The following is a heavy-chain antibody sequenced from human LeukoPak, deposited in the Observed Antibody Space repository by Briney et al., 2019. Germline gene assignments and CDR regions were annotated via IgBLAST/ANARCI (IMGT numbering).Heavy chain of an antibody. D-gene: IGHD6-13*01. Sequence: SETLSLTCTVSGGSINSYYWSWIRQPPGKGLEWIGYSYYSGSTNYNPSLKSRVTISVDTSKNQFSLKLSSVTAADTAVYYCASSGSFRQQLVKWGQGTLVTVSS. CDR3: ASSGSFRQQLVK. J-gene: IGHJ4*02. V-gene: IGHV4-59*01. CDR2: SYYSGST. CDR1: GGSINSYY.